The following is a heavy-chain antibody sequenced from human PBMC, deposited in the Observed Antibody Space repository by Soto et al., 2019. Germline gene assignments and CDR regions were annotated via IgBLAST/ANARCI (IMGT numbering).Heavy chain of an antibody. V-gene: IGHV3-33*01. J-gene: IGHJ6*02. CDR1: GFSFSSYG. Sequence: QMQLAESGGGVVQPGRSLRLSCAASGFSFSSYGMYWVHQAPGKGLEWLANIRYDGSKEYYADFVKGRFTISRDNSKNTLYLQMNSLRAEDTAVYYCARDRTYFGSGAVGMDVWGQGTTVTVSS. CDR3: ARDRTYFGSGAVGMDV. D-gene: IGHD3-10*01. CDR2: IRYDGSKE.